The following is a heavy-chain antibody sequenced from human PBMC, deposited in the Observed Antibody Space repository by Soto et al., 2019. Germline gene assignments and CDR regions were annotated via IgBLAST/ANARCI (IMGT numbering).Heavy chain of an antibody. CDR1: GYTFTGYY. Sequence: QVQLVQSGAEVKKPGASVKVSCKASGYTFTGYYMHWVRQAPGQGLEWMGWINPNSGGTNYAQKFQGRVTMTRDTSISTAYMELSRLRSDDTAVYYCARARFSITSWVPDYGMDVWGQGTTVTVSS. CDR2: INPNSGGT. J-gene: IGHJ6*02. D-gene: IGHD2-2*01. CDR3: ARARFSITSWVPDYGMDV. V-gene: IGHV1-2*02.